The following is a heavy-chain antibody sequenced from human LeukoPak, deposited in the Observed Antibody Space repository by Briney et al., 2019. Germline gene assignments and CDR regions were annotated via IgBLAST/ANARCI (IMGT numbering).Heavy chain of an antibody. D-gene: IGHD6-6*01. CDR1: GFTFSSYW. CDR3: ARDPYSSTWSYGMDV. V-gene: IGHV3-7*05. Sequence: GGSLRLSCAASGFTFSSYWISWVRRAPGKGLEWVANIKQDGSEEVYVDSVKGRFTISRDNAKNSLFLQMNTLRAEDTAVYYCARDPYSSTWSYGMDVWGQGTTVTVSS. J-gene: IGHJ6*02. CDR2: IKQDGSEE.